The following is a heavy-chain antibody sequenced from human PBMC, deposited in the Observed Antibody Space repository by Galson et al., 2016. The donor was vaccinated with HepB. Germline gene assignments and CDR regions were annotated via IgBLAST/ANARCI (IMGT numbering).Heavy chain of an antibody. Sequence: SVKVSCKASGYKFTTYYIHWVRQAPGQGLEWMGIINPSGGRTTYAQNFQGRVTMTRDTSTSTVYMELNSLRSEDTAVYYCARDLGFDNTGHYRAKSYNYYGMDVWGQGTTVTVSS. V-gene: IGHV1-46*01. D-gene: IGHD3-22*01. CDR2: INPSGGRT. CDR1: GYKFTTYY. CDR3: ARDLGFDNTGHYRAKSYNYYGMDV. J-gene: IGHJ6*02.